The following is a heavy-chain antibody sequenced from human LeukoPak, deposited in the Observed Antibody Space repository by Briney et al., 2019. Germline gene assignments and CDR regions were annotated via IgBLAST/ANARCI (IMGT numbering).Heavy chain of an antibody. J-gene: IGHJ3*02. CDR3: ARHSRRGVRRDAFDI. CDR1: GGSFSGYY. V-gene: IGHV4-34*01. D-gene: IGHD2/OR15-2a*01. Sequence: SETLSLTCAVYGGSFSGYYWSWIRQPPGKGLEWIGEINHSGSTNYNPSLKSRVTISVDTSKNQFSLKLSSVTAADTAVYYCARHSRRGVRRDAFDIWGQGTMVTVSS. CDR2: INHSGST.